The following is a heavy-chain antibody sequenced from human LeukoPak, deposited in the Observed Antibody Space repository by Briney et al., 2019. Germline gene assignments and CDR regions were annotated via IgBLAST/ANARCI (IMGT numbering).Heavy chain of an antibody. D-gene: IGHD3/OR15-3a*01. CDR2: IYSDGST. CDR3: ARGTLDN. J-gene: IGHJ4*02. V-gene: IGHV3-53*01. Sequence: GGSLRLSCAASGFSVSTGYINWVRQAPGKGLEWVSVIYSDGSTKYADSVKARFTISRDNSKNTVYLQMKSLRVEDTAVYYCARGTLDNWGQGTLVTVSS. CDR1: GFSVSTGY.